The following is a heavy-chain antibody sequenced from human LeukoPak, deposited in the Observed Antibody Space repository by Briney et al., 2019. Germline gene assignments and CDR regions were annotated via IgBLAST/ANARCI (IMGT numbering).Heavy chain of an antibody. V-gene: IGHV4-34*01. CDR1: GGSFSGYY. CDR2: INHSGST. D-gene: IGHD7-27*01. J-gene: IGHJ4*02. Sequence: SETLSLTCAVYGGSFSGYYWSWIRQPPGKGLEWIGEINHSGSTNYNPSLKSRVTISVDTSKNQFSLKLSSVTAADTAVYYCATGDWGSDYWGQGTLVTVSS. CDR3: ATGDWGSDY.